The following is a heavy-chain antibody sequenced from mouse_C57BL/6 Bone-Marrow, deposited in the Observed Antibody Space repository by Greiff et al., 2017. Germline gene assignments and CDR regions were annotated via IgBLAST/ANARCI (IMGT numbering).Heavy chain of an antibody. CDR3: ARGGGFAY. J-gene: IGHJ3*01. V-gene: IGHV1-54*01. Sequence: VQLQESGAELVRPGTSVKVSCKASGYAFTNYLIERVKQRPGQGLEWVGVINPGSGGTNYNEKFKGKATLTADKSSRTAYMQHSSLTSEDSSVYFCARGGGFAYWGQGTLGTVSA. CDR2: INPGSGGT. CDR1: GYAFTNYL.